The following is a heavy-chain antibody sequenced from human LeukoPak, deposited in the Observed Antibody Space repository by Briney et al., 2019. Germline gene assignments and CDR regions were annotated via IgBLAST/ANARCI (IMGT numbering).Heavy chain of an antibody. J-gene: IGHJ4*02. D-gene: IGHD5-24*01. CDR1: GFTFSDYY. CDR2: ISSSGSTI. Sequence: GGSLRLSCAASGFTFSDYYMGWIRQAPGKGLEWVSYISSSGSTIYYADSVKGRFTISRDNAKNSLYLQMNSLRAEDTAVYYCARDPTGWLHPTTIDYWGQGTLVTVSS. CDR3: ARDPTGWLHPTTIDY. V-gene: IGHV3-11*01.